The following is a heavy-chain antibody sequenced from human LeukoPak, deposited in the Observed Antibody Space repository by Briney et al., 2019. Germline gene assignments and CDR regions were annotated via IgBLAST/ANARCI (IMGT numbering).Heavy chain of an antibody. CDR2: TYYRSKWYN. D-gene: IGHD1-26*01. J-gene: IGHJ5*01. CDR1: GDIVSTNSAT. CDR3: ARLVGASWFDS. Sequence: SQTLSLTCAISGDIVSTNSATWTWLRQSPSRGLEWLGRTYYRSKWYNDYAVSMKSQITINPDTSKNQFSLQLNSVTPEDTAVYYCARLVGASWFDSWGQGTLVTVSS. V-gene: IGHV6-1*01.